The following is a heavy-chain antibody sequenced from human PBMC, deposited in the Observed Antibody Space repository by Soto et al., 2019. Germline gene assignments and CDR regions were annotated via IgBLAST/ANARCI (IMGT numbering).Heavy chain of an antibody. D-gene: IGHD3-3*01. CDR3: AGSRITIFGVVIWDYMDV. CDR2: ISGSGGST. Sequence: GGSLRLSCAASGFTFSSYAMSWVRQAPGKGLEWVSAISGSGGSTYYADSVKGRFTISGDNSKNTLYLQMNSLRAEDTAVYYWAGSRITIFGVVIWDYMDVWGKGTTVTVSS. J-gene: IGHJ6*03. CDR1: GFTFSSYA. V-gene: IGHV3-23*01.